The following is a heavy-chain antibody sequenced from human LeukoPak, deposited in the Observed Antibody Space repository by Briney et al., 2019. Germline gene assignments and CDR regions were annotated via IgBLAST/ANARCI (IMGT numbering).Heavy chain of an antibody. CDR3: ARLSDTTS. D-gene: IGHD5-18*01. Sequence: RESLKISCKGSGYTFSNFWIAWVRQMPGKGLEWMGSIYPGDSDTRYSPSFQGQVTISADKSLATASLLWSSVKASDTAMYFCARLSDTTSWGQGTLVTVSS. V-gene: IGHV5-51*01. J-gene: IGHJ5*02. CDR1: GYTFSNFW. CDR2: IYPGDSDT.